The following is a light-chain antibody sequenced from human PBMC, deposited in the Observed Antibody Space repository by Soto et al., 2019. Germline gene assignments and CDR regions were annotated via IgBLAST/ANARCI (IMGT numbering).Light chain of an antibody. CDR1: SGSVSTSYY. CDR2: STN. CDR3: VLYMGSGISV. J-gene: IGLJ2*01. Sequence: QTVVTQEPSFSVSPEGTVTLTCGLSSGSVSTSYYPSWYQQTPGQAPRTLIYSTNTRSSGVPDRFSGSILGNKAALTITGAQADDESDYYCVLYMGSGISVFGGGTKVTVL. V-gene: IGLV8-61*01.